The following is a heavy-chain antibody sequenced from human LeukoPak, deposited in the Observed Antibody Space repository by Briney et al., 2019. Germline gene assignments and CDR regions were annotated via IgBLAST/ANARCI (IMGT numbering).Heavy chain of an antibody. Sequence: SETLSLTCTVSGGSISSSGYYWAWVRQHPVKGLEWIGNVYYSGTTDYNPSLESRVTIFVDTSKSQFSLRVRSVTAADTAVYYCARRRAPGTGFFDYWGQGALVTVSS. CDR1: GGSISSSGYY. V-gene: IGHV4-39*01. D-gene: IGHD3/OR15-3a*01. J-gene: IGHJ4*02. CDR2: VYYSGTT. CDR3: ARRRAPGTGFFDY.